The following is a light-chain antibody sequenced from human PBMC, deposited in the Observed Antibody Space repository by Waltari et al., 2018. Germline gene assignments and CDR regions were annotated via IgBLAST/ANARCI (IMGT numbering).Light chain of an antibody. J-gene: IGLJ3*02. CDR1: GSNIGNNY. Sequence: QSLLTQPPSVSAAPGQKATMSCSGGGSNIGNNYVSWYQQLPGTAPKLLIYETNQRPSGIPDRFSGSKSGTSATLAITGLQTGDEADDYCGTWDSSLDIWVFGGGTRLTVL. CDR2: ETN. V-gene: IGLV1-51*02. CDR3: GTWDSSLDIWV.